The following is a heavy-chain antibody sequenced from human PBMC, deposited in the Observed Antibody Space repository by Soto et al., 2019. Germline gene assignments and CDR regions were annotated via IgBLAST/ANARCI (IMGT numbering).Heavy chain of an antibody. CDR3: ARDPTYYDILTGYGSGYYGMDV. CDR2: ISSSSSTI. CDR1: GFTFSSYS. Sequence: GGSLRLSCAASGFTFSSYSMNWVRQAPGKGLEWVSYISSSSSTIYYADSVKGRFTISRDNAKNSLYLQMNSLRDEDTAVYYCARDPTYYDILTGYGSGYYGMDVWGQGTTVTVSS. J-gene: IGHJ6*02. D-gene: IGHD3-9*01. V-gene: IGHV3-48*02.